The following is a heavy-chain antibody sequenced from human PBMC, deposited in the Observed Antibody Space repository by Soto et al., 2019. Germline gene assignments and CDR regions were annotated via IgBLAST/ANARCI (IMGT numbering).Heavy chain of an antibody. CDR1: GGSVSSGSYY. CDR3: ARDSRPSMDTVTTYKDYYYYYGMDV. J-gene: IGHJ6*02. V-gene: IGHV4-61*01. Sequence: PSETLSLTCTVSGGSVSSGSYYWSWIRQPPGKGLEWIGYIYYSGSTNYNPSLKSRVTISVDTSKNQFSLKLSSVTAADTAVYYCARDSRPSMDTVTTYKDYYYYYGMDVWGQGTTVTVSS. D-gene: IGHD4-17*01. CDR2: IYYSGST.